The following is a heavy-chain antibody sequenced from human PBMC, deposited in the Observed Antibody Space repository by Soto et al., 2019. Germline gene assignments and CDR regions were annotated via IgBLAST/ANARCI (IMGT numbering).Heavy chain of an antibody. Sequence: GSLRLSCEASGFTFSRVIMNWVRQVPGKGLELFASISSGSSDTCYADSVKGRFIISRDNAQNPLFLQMKTPRPEDTATYHGASAEYWGPGT. J-gene: IGHJ4*02. CDR1: GFTFSRVI. CDR3: ASAEY. V-gene: IGHV3-21*01. CDR2: ISSGSSDT.